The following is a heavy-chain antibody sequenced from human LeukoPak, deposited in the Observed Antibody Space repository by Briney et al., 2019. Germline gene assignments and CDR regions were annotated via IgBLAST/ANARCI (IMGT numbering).Heavy chain of an antibody. CDR1: GGSISSGGSY. CDR2: IYYSGST. CDR3: ARGDNWNYVFY. V-gene: IGHV4-31*03. J-gene: IGHJ4*02. Sequence: PSQTLSLTCTVSGGSISSGGSYWSWIRQHPGKGLEWIGYIYYSGSTYYNPSLKSRVTISVDTSKNQFSLKLSSVTAADTAVYYCARGDNWNYVFYWGQGTLVTVSS. D-gene: IGHD1-7*01.